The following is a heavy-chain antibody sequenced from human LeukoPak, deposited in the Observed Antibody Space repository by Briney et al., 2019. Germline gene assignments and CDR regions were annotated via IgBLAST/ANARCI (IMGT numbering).Heavy chain of an antibody. CDR3: ARGYSSSWYDLYYFDY. V-gene: IGHV3-21*01. CDR2: ISSRGSYI. D-gene: IGHD6-13*01. Sequence: GGSLRLSCTVSGFTFSNYAMAWVRQAPGKGLEWVSSISSRGSYIYYADSVKGRFAISADNAMNSLYLQMNSLRAEDTAVYYCARGYSSSWYDLYYFDYWGQGTLVTVSS. J-gene: IGHJ4*02. CDR1: GFTFSNYA.